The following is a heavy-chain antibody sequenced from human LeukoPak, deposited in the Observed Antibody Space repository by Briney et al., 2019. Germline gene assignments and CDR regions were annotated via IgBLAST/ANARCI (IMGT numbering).Heavy chain of an antibody. CDR1: GFTFSSYA. Sequence: GGSLRLSCAASGFTFSSYAMSWVRQAPGKGLEWVSAISGSGGSTYYADSVKGRFTISRDNSKNTLYLQMNSLRAEDTAVYYCAKALSRCSSTSCYTVQHWGQGTLVTVSS. J-gene: IGHJ1*01. V-gene: IGHV3-23*01. D-gene: IGHD2-2*02. CDR3: AKALSRCSSTSCYTVQH. CDR2: ISGSGGST.